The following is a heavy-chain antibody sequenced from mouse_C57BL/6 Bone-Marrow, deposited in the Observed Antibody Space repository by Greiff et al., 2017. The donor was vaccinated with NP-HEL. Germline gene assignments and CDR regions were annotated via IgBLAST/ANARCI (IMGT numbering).Heavy chain of an antibody. D-gene: IGHD3-3*01. CDR3: AREGDAYFDY. CDR2: IYPGGGYT. J-gene: IGHJ2*01. V-gene: IGHV1-63*01. CDR1: GYTFTNYW. Sequence: QVQLQQSGAELVRPGTSVKMSCKASGYTFTNYWIGWAKQRPGHGLEWIGDIYPGGGYTNYNEKFKGKATLTADKSSSTAYMQFSSLTSEDSAIYYCAREGDAYFDYWGQGTTLTVSS.